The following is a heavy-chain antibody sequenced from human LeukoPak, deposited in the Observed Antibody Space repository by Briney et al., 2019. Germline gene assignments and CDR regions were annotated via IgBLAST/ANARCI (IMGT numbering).Heavy chain of an antibody. CDR3: AKDLVSSTYYYGMDV. D-gene: IGHD6-13*01. Sequence: GRSLRLSCAASGFTFNSYGMHWVRQAPGKGLEWVAVISYDETNEYYADSVKGRFTISRDYSKNTLYLQMNSLRAEDTAVYYCAKDLVSSTYYYGMDVWGQGTTVTVSS. CDR1: GFTFNSYG. V-gene: IGHV3-30*18. CDR2: ISYDETNE. J-gene: IGHJ6*02.